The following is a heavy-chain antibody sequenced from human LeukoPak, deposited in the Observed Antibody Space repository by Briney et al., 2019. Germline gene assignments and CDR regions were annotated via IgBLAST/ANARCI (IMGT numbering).Heavy chain of an antibody. Sequence: ASVKVSCKASGYSFTSHGISWVRQAPGQGLEWMGWTSAYNGDTNYAQKLQGRVTMTTDTSTSTAYMELRTLRSDDTAVYYCARDPSNSSSWRTLFDYWGQGTLVTVSS. D-gene: IGHD6-13*01. CDR2: TSAYNGDT. J-gene: IGHJ4*02. V-gene: IGHV1-18*01. CDR1: GYSFTSHG. CDR3: ARDPSNSSSWRTLFDY.